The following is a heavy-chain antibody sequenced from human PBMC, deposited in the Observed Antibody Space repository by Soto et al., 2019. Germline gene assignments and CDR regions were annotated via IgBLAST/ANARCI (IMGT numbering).Heavy chain of an antibody. D-gene: IGHD3-22*01. CDR2: IIPMFGTA. Sequence: SVKVSCKASGDTFSSYAINWVRQAPGQGLEWMGGIIPMFGTANYAQKFKGRVTITAGESTSTVYMELSSLRSEDTVVYYCARVGPAHYYDSSGYYSPLDYWGQGTLVTVSS. J-gene: IGHJ4*02. CDR1: GDTFSSYA. CDR3: ARVGPAHYYDSSGYYSPLDY. V-gene: IGHV1-69*13.